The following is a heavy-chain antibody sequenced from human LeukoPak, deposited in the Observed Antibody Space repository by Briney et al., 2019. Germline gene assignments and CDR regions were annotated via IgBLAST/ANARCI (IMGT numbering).Heavy chain of an antibody. CDR3: ARRDSSGYVY. CDR1: GGSISSYY. J-gene: IGHJ4*02. Sequence: SETLSLTCTVSGGSISSYYWSWIRQPPGKGLEWIGEINHSGSTNYNPSLKSRVTISVDTSKNQFSLKLSSVTAADTAVYYCARRDSSGYVYWGQGTLVTVSS. CDR2: INHSGST. V-gene: IGHV4-34*01. D-gene: IGHD3-22*01.